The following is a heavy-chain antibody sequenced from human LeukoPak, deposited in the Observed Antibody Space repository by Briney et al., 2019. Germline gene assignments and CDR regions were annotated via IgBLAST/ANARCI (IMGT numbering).Heavy chain of an antibody. CDR1: GGSIGNDY. D-gene: IGHD1-14*01. J-gene: IGHJ4*02. Sequence: PSETLSLICTVSGGSIGNDYWTWIRQPPGEALEWIGDIYHTGITNYNPSLKSRVAISVDTSKNQFSLRLNSVTAADTALYYCARDEPRGAWVYLGQGALVTVSS. CDR2: IYHTGIT. V-gene: IGHV4-59*01. CDR3: ARDEPRGAWVY.